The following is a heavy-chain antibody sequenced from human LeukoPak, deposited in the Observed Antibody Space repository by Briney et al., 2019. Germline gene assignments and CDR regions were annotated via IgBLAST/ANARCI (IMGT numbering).Heavy chain of an antibody. CDR2: FYNVDTT. Sequence: GGSLRLSCAASGFTVSSTYMSWVRQAPGKGLEWVSVFYNVDTTYYANSVKGRFTISRDNSNNMLYLQMNSLRAEDTAIYYCARHPSRSYCSMPSCYYAFDIWGQGTMVTVSS. J-gene: IGHJ3*02. CDR3: ARHPSRSYCSMPSCYYAFDI. V-gene: IGHV3-66*04. CDR1: GFTVSSTY. D-gene: IGHD2-2*01.